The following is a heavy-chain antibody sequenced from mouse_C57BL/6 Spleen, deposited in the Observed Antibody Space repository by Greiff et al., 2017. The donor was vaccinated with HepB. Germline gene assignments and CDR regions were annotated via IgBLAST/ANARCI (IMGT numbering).Heavy chain of an antibody. V-gene: IGHV5-4*01. D-gene: IGHD6-1*01. J-gene: IGHJ2*01. CDR1: GFTFSSYA. Sequence: DVKLVESGGGLVKPGGSLKLSCAASGFTFSSYAMSWVRQTPEKRLEWVATISDGGSYTYYPDNVKGRFTISRDNAKNNLYLQMSHLKSEDTAMYYCARDNSPWYFDYWGQGTTLTVSS. CDR3: ARDNSPWYFDY. CDR2: ISDGGSYT.